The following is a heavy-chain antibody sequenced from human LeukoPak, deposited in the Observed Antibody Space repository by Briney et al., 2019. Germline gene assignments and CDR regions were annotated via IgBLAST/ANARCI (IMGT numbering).Heavy chain of an antibody. CDR2: IAASASVT. V-gene: IGHV3-23*01. Sequence: PGGSLGLSCAASGFTFSTSAMSWVRQAPGQGLEWVAAIAASASVTYYTDSVKGRFTISRDNTKNTLFLQMNSLAAEDTAVYYCAKTAQFESWGQGTLVTVSS. CDR1: GFTFSTSA. D-gene: IGHD2-21*02. J-gene: IGHJ4*02. CDR3: AKTAQFES.